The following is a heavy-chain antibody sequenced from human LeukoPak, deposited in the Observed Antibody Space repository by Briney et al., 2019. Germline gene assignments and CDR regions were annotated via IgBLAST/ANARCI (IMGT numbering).Heavy chain of an antibody. CDR1: GGSISSYY. CDR2: IYYSGST. V-gene: IGHV4-59*01. J-gene: IGHJ5*02. Sequence: SETLSLTCTVSGGSISSYYWSWIRQPPGKGLEWIGYIYYSGSTNYNPSLKTRVTISVDTSKSRFSLNLSSVTAADTAVYYCARDREALGWYDNWGQGTPVIVSS. CDR3: ARDREALGWYDN.